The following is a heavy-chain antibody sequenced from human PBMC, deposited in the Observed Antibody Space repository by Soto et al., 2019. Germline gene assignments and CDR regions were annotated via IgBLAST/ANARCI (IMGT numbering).Heavy chain of an antibody. CDR2: ISGNSGSI. CDR3: AKVLRHGGSSYYYYGMDV. J-gene: IGHJ6*02. D-gene: IGHD2-15*01. CDR1: GFTFHDYA. Sequence: SLILSCAASGFTFHDYAMHWVRQAPGNGLEWVSGISGNSGSIGYADSVKGRFTISRDNAKNSLYLQMNSLRAEDTALYYCAKVLRHGGSSYYYYGMDVWGQGTTVTVSS. V-gene: IGHV3-9*01.